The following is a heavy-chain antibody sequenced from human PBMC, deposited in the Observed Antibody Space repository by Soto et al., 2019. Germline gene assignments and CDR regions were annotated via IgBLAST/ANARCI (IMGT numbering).Heavy chain of an antibody. J-gene: IGHJ6*02. CDR3: ASESYYGSGSYYPNYYYGMDV. D-gene: IGHD3-10*01. Sequence: QVQLVQSGAEVKKPGASVKVSCKASGYTFTSYYMHWVRQAPGQGLEWMGIIDPSGCSRSYAQKFHGRLTMTRYTSTSTVYMERISLRSEDTAVYYCASESYYGSGSYYPNYYYGMDVWGQGTTVTVSS. CDR1: GYTFTSYY. CDR2: IDPSGCSR. V-gene: IGHV1-46*03.